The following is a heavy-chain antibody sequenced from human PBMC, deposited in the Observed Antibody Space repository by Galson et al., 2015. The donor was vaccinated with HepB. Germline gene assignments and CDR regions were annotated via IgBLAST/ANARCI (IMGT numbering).Heavy chain of an antibody. CDR1: GFSFSSYA. CDR2: ISSSGANT. J-gene: IGHJ6*02. D-gene: IGHD6-13*01. Sequence: GFSFSSYAMSWVRQAPGKGLEWVSAISSSGANTYYADSVKGRFAISRDNSKHTLYLQMNSLRAEDTAVYYCAKVGQQLVRGLYYYYGMDVWGQGTTVTVSS. V-gene: IGHV3-23*01. CDR3: AKVGQQLVRGLYYYYGMDV.